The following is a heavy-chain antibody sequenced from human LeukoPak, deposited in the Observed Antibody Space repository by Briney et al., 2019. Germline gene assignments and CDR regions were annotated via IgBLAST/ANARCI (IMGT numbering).Heavy chain of an antibody. V-gene: IGHV1-69*05. D-gene: IGHD5-24*01. CDR3: ARRDGGAFDI. Sequence: SVKVSCKASGGTFSSYAIRWVRQAPGQGLEWMGGIIPIFGTANYAQKFQGRVTITTDESTSTAYMELSSLRSEDTAVYYCARRDGGAFDIWGQGTMVTVSS. CDR2: IIPIFGTA. J-gene: IGHJ3*02. CDR1: GGTFSSYA.